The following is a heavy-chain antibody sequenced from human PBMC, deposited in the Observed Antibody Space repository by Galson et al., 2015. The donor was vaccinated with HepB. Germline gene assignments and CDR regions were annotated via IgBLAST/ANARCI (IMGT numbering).Heavy chain of an antibody. D-gene: IGHD5-12*01. CDR3: ARVREGAKGYSGYDWANWFDP. V-gene: IGHV1-58*02. CDR2: IVIGSGRT. J-gene: IGHJ5*02. CDR1: GFSFTNSA. Sequence: SVKVSCKASGFSFTNSAIQWVRQARGQRLEWIGWIVIGSGRTKYAQEFQERLTITRDMSTSTAYTELSRLRSDDTAVYYCARVREGAKGYSGYDWANWFDPWGQGTLVTVSS.